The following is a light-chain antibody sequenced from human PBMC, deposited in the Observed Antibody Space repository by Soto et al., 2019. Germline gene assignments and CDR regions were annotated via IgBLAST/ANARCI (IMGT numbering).Light chain of an antibody. Sequence: QLVLTQSPSASASLGASVTITCTLSSGHSNYGIAWHQQQPQKGPRYLMIVNSDGSHNRGAGIPDRFSGSSSGAERYLTSSRLQSEDEADYYCQTWGTGIQVFGGGTKLTVL. CDR2: VNSDGSH. V-gene: IGLV4-69*02. CDR3: QTWGTGIQV. J-gene: IGLJ3*02. CDR1: SGHSNYG.